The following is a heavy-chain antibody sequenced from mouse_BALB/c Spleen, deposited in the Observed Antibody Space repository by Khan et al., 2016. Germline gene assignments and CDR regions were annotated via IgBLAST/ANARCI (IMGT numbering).Heavy chain of an antibody. J-gene: IGHJ4*01. Sequence: QIQLVQSGPELKKPGETVKISCKASGNTFTNYGMNWVKQAPGKGLKWMGWIDTYTGEPTYTDDFRGRFAFSLETSASTAYLQINNLKNEDTATYVYASSYRSRPGAMDYWGQETSVTVSS. CDR1: GNTFTNYG. V-gene: IGHV9-3-1*01. D-gene: IGHD2-14*01. CDR2: IDTYTGEP. CDR3: ASSYRSRPGAMDY.